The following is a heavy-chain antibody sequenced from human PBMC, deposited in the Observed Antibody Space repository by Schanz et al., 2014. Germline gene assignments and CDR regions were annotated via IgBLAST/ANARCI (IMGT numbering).Heavy chain of an antibody. CDR1: GFSVGNKY. Sequence: EVQLVESGGGLVQPGGSLRLSCAASGFSVGNKYMNWVRQAPGKGLEWVSAISASGGTIYYADSVKGRFTISRDNAKNSLYLEMNSLRAEDTALYYCARDRRNADLDYWGQGTLVTVSS. CDR2: ISASGGTI. D-gene: IGHD1-1*01. J-gene: IGHJ4*02. V-gene: IGHV3-48*01. CDR3: ARDRRNADLDY.